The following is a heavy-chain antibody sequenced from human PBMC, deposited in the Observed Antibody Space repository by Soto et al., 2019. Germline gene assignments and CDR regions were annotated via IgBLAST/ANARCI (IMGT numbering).Heavy chain of an antibody. D-gene: IGHD1-26*01. V-gene: IGHV4-59*08. Sequence: PSETLFLTCTVSGGPISSYHWSWIRHPPGKGREWIGYIYYSGSTNYTPSLKSRVTISVDTSKNQFSLKLSSVTAADTAVYYCARGSKWELELWFDPWGQGTLVTVSS. CDR2: IYYSGST. J-gene: IGHJ5*02. CDR1: GGPISSYH. CDR3: ARGSKWELELWFDP.